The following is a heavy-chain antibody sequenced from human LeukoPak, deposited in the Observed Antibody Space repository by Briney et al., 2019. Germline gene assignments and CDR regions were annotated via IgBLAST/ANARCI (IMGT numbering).Heavy chain of an antibody. Sequence: SQTLSLTCTVSGGSISSGDYYWSWIRQPPGKGLEWIGYIYYSGSTYYNPSLKSRVTISVDTSKNQFSLKLSSVTAADTAVYYCARVGRMTTVTNDAFDIWAKGQWSPSLQ. CDR1: GGSISSGDYY. D-gene: IGHD4-17*01. CDR3: ARVGRMTTVTNDAFDI. CDR2: IYYSGST. J-gene: IGHJ3*02. V-gene: IGHV4-30-4*01.